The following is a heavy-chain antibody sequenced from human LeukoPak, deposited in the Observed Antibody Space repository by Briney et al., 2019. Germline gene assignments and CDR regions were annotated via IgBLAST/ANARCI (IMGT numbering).Heavy chain of an antibody. CDR3: ARDGENHYYDY. CDR1: GFTVSSNH. Sequence: GGSLRLSCAASGFTVSSNHMSWVRQAPGQRLEWVSVIYIGGTIHYADSVKGRFTISRDNSQNTVYLEMNSLRAEDTAVYYCARDGENHYYDYWGQGTLVTVSS. V-gene: IGHV3-66*01. J-gene: IGHJ4*02. CDR2: IYIGGTI. D-gene: IGHD7-27*01.